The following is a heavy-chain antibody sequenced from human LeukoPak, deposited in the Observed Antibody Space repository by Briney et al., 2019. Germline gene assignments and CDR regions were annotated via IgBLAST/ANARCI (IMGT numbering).Heavy chain of an antibody. V-gene: IGHV3-21*01. Sequence: GGSLRLSXAASGFTFSSCGFNWDRQAPGKGLEWVSSIGPTGTDRYYADSVRGRFTISRDNAKNSMYLQMDSLRDEETAVYYCATETIGRHYDYWGQGTLLTVSS. CDR1: GFTFSSCG. D-gene: IGHD1-14*01. CDR2: IGPTGTDR. CDR3: ATETIGRHYDY. J-gene: IGHJ4*02.